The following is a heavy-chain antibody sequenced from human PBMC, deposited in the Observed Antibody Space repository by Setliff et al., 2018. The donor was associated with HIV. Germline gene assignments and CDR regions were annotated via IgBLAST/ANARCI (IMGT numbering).Heavy chain of an antibody. D-gene: IGHD5-12*01. V-gene: IGHV4-59*01. Sequence: SETLSLTCTVSGGSITSYYWSWIRQTPGKRLEYIGYIYYNGGTNYNPSLKSRVTISLDTSKNQFSLSLRSVTAADTAVYYCTLTSRLDGYFDPWGQGTQVTVSS. CDR2: IYYNGGT. J-gene: IGHJ5*02. CDR3: TLTSRLDGYFDP. CDR1: GGSITSYY.